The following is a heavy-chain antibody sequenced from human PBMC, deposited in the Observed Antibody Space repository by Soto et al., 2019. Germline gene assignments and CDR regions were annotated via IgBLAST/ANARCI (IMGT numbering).Heavy chain of an antibody. CDR2: ISNSGRT. CDR1: GGSISSDGYY. V-gene: IGHV4-31*02. J-gene: IGHJ4*02. D-gene: IGHD3-16*01. CDR3: ARGRNIVFESSTGGFCF. Sequence: QVQLQESGPGLVKPSQTLSLTCSVSGGSISSDGYYWSWVRQHPGKGLEWIGYISNSGRTYFHPSLMSRLTISLYPSKKKFSLKMSFGTAAETAVYYCARGRNIVFESSTGGFCFWGQGTLVNVSS.